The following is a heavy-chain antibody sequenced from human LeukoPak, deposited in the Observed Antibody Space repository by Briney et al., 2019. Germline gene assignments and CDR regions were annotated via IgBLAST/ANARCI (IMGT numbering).Heavy chain of an antibody. CDR2: ISVSGDNT. Sequence: GGSLRLSCAASGFTFSSYSMNWVRQAPGKGLEWVSAISVSGDNTYYADSVKGRFTISRDNSKNTLYLQMNSLRAEDTAVYYCARPYSSSVQRYFDYWGQGTLVTVSS. D-gene: IGHD2-2*01. J-gene: IGHJ4*02. CDR3: ARPYSSSVQRYFDY. V-gene: IGHV3-23*01. CDR1: GFTFSSYS.